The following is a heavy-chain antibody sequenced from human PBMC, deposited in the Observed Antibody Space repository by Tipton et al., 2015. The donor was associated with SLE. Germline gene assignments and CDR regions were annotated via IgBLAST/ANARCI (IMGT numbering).Heavy chain of an antibody. CDR1: GGSFSGYY. Sequence: TLSLTCAVYGGSFSGYYWSWIRQPPGKGLEWIGSIYHSGTAYYNPSLKSRVTISVDTSKNQFSLKLSSVTAADTAVYYCASTNWGFDYWGQGTLVTVSS. V-gene: IGHV4-34*01. CDR2: IYHSGTA. CDR3: ASTNWGFDY. J-gene: IGHJ4*02. D-gene: IGHD7-27*01.